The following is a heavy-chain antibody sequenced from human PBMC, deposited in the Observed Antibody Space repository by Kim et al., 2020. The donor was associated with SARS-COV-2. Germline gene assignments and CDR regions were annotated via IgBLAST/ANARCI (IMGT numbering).Heavy chain of an antibody. V-gene: IGHV4-61*07. CDR3: ARQWLVRSPYYYYGMDV. J-gene: IGHJ6*02. D-gene: IGHD6-19*01. Sequence: LKSRVTISVDTSKNQFSLKLSSVTAADTAVYYCARQWLVRSPYYYYGMDVWGQGTTVTVSS.